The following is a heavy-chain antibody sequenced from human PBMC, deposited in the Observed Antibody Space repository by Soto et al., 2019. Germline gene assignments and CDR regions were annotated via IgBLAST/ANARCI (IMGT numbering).Heavy chain of an antibody. J-gene: IGHJ4*02. V-gene: IGHV4-59*08. Sequence: QVQLQESGPGLVKPSETLSLTCTVSGGSISSYYWSWIRQPPGKGLEWIGYIYYSGSTNYNPSLRGHATIQVAPASAHFSGRWGSGTAAAPAVYCCGGRDVGPGSFDSWGRGPLVPVSS. CDR1: GGSISSYY. CDR2: IYYSGST. D-gene: IGHD1-26*01. CDR3: GGRDVGPGSFDS.